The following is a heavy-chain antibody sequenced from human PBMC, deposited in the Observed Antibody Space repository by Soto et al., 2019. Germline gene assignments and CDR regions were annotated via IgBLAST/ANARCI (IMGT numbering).Heavy chain of an antibody. J-gene: IGHJ4*02. CDR3: AGLNYYDSSGYLDY. Sequence: GVSLRLACPSSGCRFNGYAMSLFLQAPGTGLEWVSAISGSGGSTYYADSVKGRFTISRDNSKNTLYLQMNSLRAEDTAVYYCAGLNYYDSSGYLDYWGQGTLVTVSS. CDR2: ISGSGGST. CDR1: GCRFNGYA. V-gene: IGHV3-23*01. D-gene: IGHD3-22*01.